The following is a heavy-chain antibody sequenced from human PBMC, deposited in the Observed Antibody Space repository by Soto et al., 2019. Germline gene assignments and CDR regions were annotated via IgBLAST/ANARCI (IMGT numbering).Heavy chain of an antibody. CDR2: IIPIFSTP. Sequence: SVKVSCKTSGGTFGSYAISWVRQAPGQGLEWMGGIIPIFSTPNYAQKFQGRVTITADESTSTAYMELSSLRSEDTAVYYCARVVDTAMAPYYYYGMDVWGQGTTVTVSS. D-gene: IGHD5-18*01. CDR3: ARVVDTAMAPYYYYGMDV. J-gene: IGHJ6*02. CDR1: GGTFGSYA. V-gene: IGHV1-69*13.